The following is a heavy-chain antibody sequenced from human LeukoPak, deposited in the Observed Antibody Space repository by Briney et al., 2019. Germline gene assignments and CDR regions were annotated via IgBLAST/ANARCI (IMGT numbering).Heavy chain of an antibody. D-gene: IGHD2-2*01. CDR1: GGSIRRGGHY. V-gene: IGHV4-31*03. CDR3: ATYLSTTRAFDP. Sequence: PSETLSLTCTVSGGSIRRGGHYWSWIRQQPGKGLEWIGYIYYSGKADYNPSLESRVTISVDTSTDQFSLRLTSVTAVDTALYFCATYLSTTRAFDPWGQGILVTVSS. J-gene: IGHJ5*02. CDR2: IYYSGKA.